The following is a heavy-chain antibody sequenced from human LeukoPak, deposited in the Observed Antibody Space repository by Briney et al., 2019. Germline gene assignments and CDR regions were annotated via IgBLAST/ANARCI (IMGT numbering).Heavy chain of an antibody. V-gene: IGHV4-39*01. CDR3: ASQIAARPYYYYGMDV. Sequence: PSETLSLTCTVSGGSISSSSYYWVWIRQPPGKGLEWIGSSFYSGSTSYNPSLKSRVTISVDTSKNQLSLKLSSVTAADTAVYYCASQIAARPYYYYGMDVWGQGTTVTVSS. CDR2: SFYSGST. CDR1: GGSISSSSYY. J-gene: IGHJ6*02. D-gene: IGHD6-6*01.